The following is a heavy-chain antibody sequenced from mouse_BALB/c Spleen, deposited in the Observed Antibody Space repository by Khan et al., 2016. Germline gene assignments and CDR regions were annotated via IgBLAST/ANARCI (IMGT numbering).Heavy chain of an antibody. J-gene: IGHJ1*01. Sequence: EVELVESGGGLVQPGGSLRLSCATSGFTFTDYYMSWVRQPPGKALEWLAFIRDKANGYTTEYSASVKGRFSTSRDNSQSILVLQMNTLRAEERATYYCVRDYYGSSYGRYFDVWGAGTTVTVSS. D-gene: IGHD1-1*01. CDR1: GFTFTDYY. CDR3: VRDYYGSSYGRYFDV. CDR2: IRDKANGYTT. V-gene: IGHV7-3*02.